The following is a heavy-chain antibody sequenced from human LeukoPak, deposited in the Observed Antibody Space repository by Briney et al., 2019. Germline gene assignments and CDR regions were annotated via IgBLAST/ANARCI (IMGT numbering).Heavy chain of an antibody. J-gene: IGHJ3*02. CDR2: IYITGST. Sequence: SETLSLTCTVSGGSITSYYWSWIRQSAGKGLEWIGRIYITGSTTYNPSLKSRVTMSLDTSKNQFSLKLSSVTAADTAVYSCARGPYSYDSSGAFDIWGQGTMVTVSS. CDR1: GGSITSYY. D-gene: IGHD3-22*01. V-gene: IGHV4-4*07. CDR3: ARGPYSYDSSGAFDI.